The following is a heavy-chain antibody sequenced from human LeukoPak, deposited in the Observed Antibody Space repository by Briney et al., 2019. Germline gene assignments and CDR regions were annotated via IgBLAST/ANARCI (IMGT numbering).Heavy chain of an antibody. D-gene: IGHD4-11*01. J-gene: IGHJ4*02. Sequence: SETLSLTCAVSGGSINGHYWNWIRQPPGKGLEWVGYIHYGGTTNYNPPLKSRVTISLDTSKTHFSLKMTSVTAADTAIYYCARNSVLRGDYSLAYWGRGTQVIVSS. V-gene: IGHV4-59*11. CDR3: ARNSVLRGDYSLAY. CDR2: IHYGGTT. CDR1: GGSINGHY.